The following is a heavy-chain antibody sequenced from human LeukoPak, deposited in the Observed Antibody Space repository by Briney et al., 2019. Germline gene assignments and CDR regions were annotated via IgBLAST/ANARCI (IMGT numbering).Heavy chain of an antibody. CDR3: ARTPSKKPGFNGIDP. CDR1: GFTFTSYA. J-gene: IGHJ5*02. V-gene: IGHV3-23*01. CDR2: VSGSGGST. D-gene: IGHD1-14*01. Sequence: GGSLRLSCAASGFTFTSYAMNWVRQAPGKGLEWVSAVSGSGGSTYYADSVKGRFTISRDNSKNTLSLQMNSLRAEETAVYYWARTPSKKPGFNGIDPLLEGALFSVCS.